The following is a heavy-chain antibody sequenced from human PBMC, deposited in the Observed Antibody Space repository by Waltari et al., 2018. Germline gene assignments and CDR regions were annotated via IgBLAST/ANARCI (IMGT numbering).Heavy chain of an antibody. Sequence: QVQLQESGPGLVKPSETLSLTCTVSGGSISSYYWSWIRQPPGQGLEWIGYIYYSGSTNYNPSLKSRVTISVDTSKNQFSLKLSSVTAADTAVYYCASTYYDFWSGLSPYYYYMDVWGKGTTVTVSS. V-gene: IGHV4-59*01. CDR3: ASTYYDFWSGLSPYYYYMDV. J-gene: IGHJ6*03. CDR2: IYYSGST. D-gene: IGHD3-3*01. CDR1: GGSISSYY.